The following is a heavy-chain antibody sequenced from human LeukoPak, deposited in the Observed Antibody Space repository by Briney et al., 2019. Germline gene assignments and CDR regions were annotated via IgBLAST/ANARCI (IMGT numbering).Heavy chain of an antibody. CDR1: GYSISSGYY. J-gene: IGHJ4*02. V-gene: IGHV4-38-2*01. D-gene: IGHD3-22*01. Sequence: SETLSLTCAVSGYSISSGYYWDWIRQPPGKGLEWIVNIYHSGSTYYNPSLKSRVTISVDTSKNQFSLKLSSVTAADTAVYYCARQYWDDSKLDYWGQGTLVTVSS. CDR3: ARQYWDDSKLDY. CDR2: IYHSGST.